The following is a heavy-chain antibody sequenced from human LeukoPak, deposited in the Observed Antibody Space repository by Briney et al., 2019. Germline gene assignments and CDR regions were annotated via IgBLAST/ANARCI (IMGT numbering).Heavy chain of an antibody. CDR1: GFTFSSYG. J-gene: IGHJ4*02. D-gene: IGHD3-10*01. Sequence: GRSLRLSCAASGFTFSSYGMHWVRQAPGKGLEWVAFIRYDGSNKYYADSVKGRFTISRDNSKNTLYLQMNSLRAEDTAVYYCAKDRVVDYWGQGTLVTVSS. CDR3: AKDRVVDY. V-gene: IGHV3-30*02. CDR2: IRYDGSNK.